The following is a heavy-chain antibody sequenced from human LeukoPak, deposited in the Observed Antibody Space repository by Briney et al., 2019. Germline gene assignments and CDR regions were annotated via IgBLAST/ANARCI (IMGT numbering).Heavy chain of an antibody. D-gene: IGHD6-13*01. Sequence: PGGSLRLSCAASGFTVSSTYMSWVRQAPGKGLEWVSVLYSGGTTYCADSVKGRFTISRDNSKNTLYLQMNSLRAEDTAVYYCARDSNYDYWGQGTLVTVSS. CDR3: ARDSNYDY. CDR1: GFTVSSTY. CDR2: LYSGGTT. V-gene: IGHV3-66*02. J-gene: IGHJ4*02.